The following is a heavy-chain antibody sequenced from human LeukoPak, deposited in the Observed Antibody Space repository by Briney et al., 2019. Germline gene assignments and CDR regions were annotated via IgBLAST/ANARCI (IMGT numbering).Heavy chain of an antibody. D-gene: IGHD3-10*01. CDR1: GYTLTELP. CDR3: ATWGQTPGGAFDI. CDR2: FDPEDGET. J-gene: IGHJ3*02. V-gene: IGHV1-24*01. Sequence: ASVKGSCKVSGYTLTELPMHWVRQAPGKGLEWMGGFDPEDGETIYAQKFQGRVTMTEDTSTDTAYMELSSLRSEDTAVYYCATWGQTPGGAFDIWGQGTMVTVSS.